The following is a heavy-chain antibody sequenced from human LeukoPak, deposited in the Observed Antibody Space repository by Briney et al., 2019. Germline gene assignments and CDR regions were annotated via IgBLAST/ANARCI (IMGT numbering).Heavy chain of an antibody. CDR2: TRNKPNSYTT. J-gene: IGHJ4*02. Sequence: PGGSLRLFCAASGFTFSDLYMDWVRQAPGKGLEWVGRTRNKPNSYTTEYAASVKGRFTISRDDSKISLFLQMNSLKTEDTAVYYCVRDFYESSGSTYYFDYWGQGTLVTVSS. D-gene: IGHD3-22*01. V-gene: IGHV3-72*01. CDR3: VRDFYESSGSTYYFDY. CDR1: GFTFSDLY.